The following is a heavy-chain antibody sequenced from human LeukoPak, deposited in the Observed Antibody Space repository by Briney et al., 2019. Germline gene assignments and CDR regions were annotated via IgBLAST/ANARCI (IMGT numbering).Heavy chain of an antibody. CDR2: IRYDGSNK. CDR1: GFTFSSYG. CDR3: AKDARFLEWLLDY. Sequence: GGSLRLSCAASGFTFSSYGMHWVRQAPGKGLEWVAFIRYDGSNKYYADSVKGRFTISRDNSKNTLYLQMNSLRAEDTAVYYCAKDARFLEWLLDYWGQGTLVTVSS. J-gene: IGHJ4*02. D-gene: IGHD3-3*01. V-gene: IGHV3-30*02.